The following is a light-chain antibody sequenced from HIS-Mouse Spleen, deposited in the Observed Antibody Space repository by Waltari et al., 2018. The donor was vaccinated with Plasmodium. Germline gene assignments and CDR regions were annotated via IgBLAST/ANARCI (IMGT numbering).Light chain of an antibody. V-gene: IGLV3-27*01. CDR2: KDS. J-gene: IGLJ3*02. Sequence: SYELTQPSSVSVSPGQTARITCSGDVLKKKYARWFQQKPGQAPVLVIYKDSERPSGIPGRFSGSRSGTTVTLTISGAQVEDEADYYCYSAADNNRVFGGGTKLTVL. CDR3: YSAADNNRV. CDR1: VLKKKY.